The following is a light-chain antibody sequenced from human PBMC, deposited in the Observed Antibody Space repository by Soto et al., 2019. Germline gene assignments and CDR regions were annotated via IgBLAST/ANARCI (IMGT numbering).Light chain of an antibody. Sequence: EIVMTQSPATLSVSPGGRATLSCRASQSISDTLAWYQQKPGQAPRLLIYSASRGATGFPARFSGSGSGTDFTLTISSLQSEDFALYYCQQYNNWPRTFGQGTKVDI. CDR2: SAS. CDR3: QQYNNWPRT. CDR1: QSISDT. V-gene: IGKV3-15*01. J-gene: IGKJ1*01.